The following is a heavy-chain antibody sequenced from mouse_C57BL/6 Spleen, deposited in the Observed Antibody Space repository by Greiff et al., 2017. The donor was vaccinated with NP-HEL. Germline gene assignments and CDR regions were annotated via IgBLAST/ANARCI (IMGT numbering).Heavy chain of an antibody. J-gene: IGHJ3*01. D-gene: IGHD4-1*01. CDR3: AKNGLGRHPWFAY. CDR2: IWRGGST. Sequence: VKLQQSGPGLVQPSQSLSITCTVSGFSLTSYGVHWVRQSPGKGLEWLGVIWRGGSTDYNAAFMSRLSITKDNSKSQVFFKMNSLQADDTAIYYCAKNGLGRHPWFAYWGQGTLVTVSA. CDR1: GFSLTSYG. V-gene: IGHV2-5*01.